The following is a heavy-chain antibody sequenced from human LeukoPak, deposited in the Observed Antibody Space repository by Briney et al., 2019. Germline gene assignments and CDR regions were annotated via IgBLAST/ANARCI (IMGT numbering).Heavy chain of an antibody. CDR2: ISGSGGST. CDR3: AKGRNQWELLPEFDY. CDR1: GFTFSSYA. Sequence: GGSLRLSCAASGFTFSSYAMSWVRQAPGKGLEWVSAISGSGGSTYYADSAKGRFTISRDNSKNTLYLQVNSLRAEDTAVYYCAKGRNQWELLPEFDYWGQGTLVTVSS. D-gene: IGHD1-26*01. V-gene: IGHV3-23*01. J-gene: IGHJ4*02.